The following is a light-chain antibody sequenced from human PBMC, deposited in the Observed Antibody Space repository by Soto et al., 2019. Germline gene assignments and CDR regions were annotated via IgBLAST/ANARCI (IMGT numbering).Light chain of an antibody. CDR2: ATF. CDR1: QGIINN. Sequence: DIEMTQSPSSLSASVGDRVTINCQASQGIINNLAWYQHKPGKVPKLLIYATFALQSGVPHRFSGSESGTDFTLTISSLQPEDVATYYCQKYKSTPDAFGHGTKVDIK. CDR3: QKYKSTPDA. V-gene: IGKV1-27*01. J-gene: IGKJ3*01.